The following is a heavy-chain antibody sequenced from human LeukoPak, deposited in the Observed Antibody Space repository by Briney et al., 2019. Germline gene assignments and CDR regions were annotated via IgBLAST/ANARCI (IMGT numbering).Heavy chain of an antibody. Sequence: ETLSLTCTVSGGSISSGGYYWSWVRQAPGRGLEWVSAISGSGGSTYYADSVKGRFTISRDNSKNTLYLQMNSLRAEDTAVYYCAREYSSGWSFGYWGQGTLVTVSS. CDR1: GGSISSGGYY. CDR3: AREYSSGWSFGY. V-gene: IGHV3-23*01. D-gene: IGHD6-19*01. CDR2: ISGSGGST. J-gene: IGHJ4*02.